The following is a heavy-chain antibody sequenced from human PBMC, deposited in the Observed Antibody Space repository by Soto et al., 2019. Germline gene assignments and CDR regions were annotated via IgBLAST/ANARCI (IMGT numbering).Heavy chain of an antibody. V-gene: IGHV3-30-3*01. CDR3: ARGQYTGSAFYYGMDV. Sequence: QVQLVESGGGVVQPGRSLRLSCAASGFTFSSYAMHWVRQAPGKGLEWVAVISYDGSNKYYADSVKGRFTISRDNSKNRLYLQMNSLRPEDTAVYYCARGQYTGSAFYYGMDVWGQGTTVTVSS. CDR1: GFTFSSYA. J-gene: IGHJ6*02. CDR2: ISYDGSNK. D-gene: IGHD1-26*01.